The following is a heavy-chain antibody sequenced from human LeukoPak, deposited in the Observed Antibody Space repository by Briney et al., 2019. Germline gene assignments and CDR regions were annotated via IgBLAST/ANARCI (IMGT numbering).Heavy chain of an antibody. J-gene: IGHJ5*02. CDR3: ARGDRTAAGYFDP. V-gene: IGHV3-66*01. CDR1: GFTVSSNY. CDR2: IYSVGST. D-gene: IGHD6-13*01. Sequence: GGSLRLSCAASGFTVSSNYMSWVRQAPGKGLEWVSVIYSVGSTYYADSVKGRFTISRDNSKNTLYLQMNSLRAEDTAVYYCARGDRTAAGYFDPWGQGTLVTVSS.